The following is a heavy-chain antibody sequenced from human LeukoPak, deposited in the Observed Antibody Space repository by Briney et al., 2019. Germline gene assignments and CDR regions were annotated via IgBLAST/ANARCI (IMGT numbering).Heavy chain of an antibody. V-gene: IGHV4-30-2*01. D-gene: IGHD6-13*01. CDR1: GGSISSAAYS. J-gene: IGHJ6*02. CDR3: ARDAGYGMDV. CDR2: IFHTGST. Sequence: SETLSLTCVVSGGSISSAAYSWSWIRQPPGKGLEWIGYIFHTGSTFYNPSLKSRVTISVDNSKNQFSLRLTSVTAADTAVYYCARDAGYGMDVWGQGTTVTVSS.